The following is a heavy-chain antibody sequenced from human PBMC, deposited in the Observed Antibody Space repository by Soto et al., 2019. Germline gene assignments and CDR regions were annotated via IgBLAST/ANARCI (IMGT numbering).Heavy chain of an antibody. CDR1: GYTFTNYG. CDR2: ISGYNGNT. J-gene: IGHJ6*02. D-gene: IGHD3-22*01. V-gene: IGHV1-18*04. Sequence: AAAKVSCKASGYTFTNYGISWVRQAPGEQSQWMLWISGYNGNTKYAQKFQGRVTMTTDTPTNTAYMDLRSLRSDDTAVYYCATAPEYYYDSIGNYYYHYGMDVWGQGTTVTAP. CDR3: ATAPEYYYDSIGNYYYHYGMDV.